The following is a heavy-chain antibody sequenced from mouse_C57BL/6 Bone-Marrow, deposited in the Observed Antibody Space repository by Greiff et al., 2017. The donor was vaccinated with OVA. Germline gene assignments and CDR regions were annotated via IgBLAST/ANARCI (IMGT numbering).Heavy chain of an antibody. CDR1: GFTFSDYY. CDR3: ARDRLYYFDY. Sequence: EVKLMESEGGLVQPGSSMKLSCTASGFTFSDYYMAWVRQVPEKGLEWVANINYDGSSTYYLDSLKSRFIISRDNAKNILYLQMSSLKSEDTATYYCARDRLYYFDYWGQGTTLTVSS. CDR2: INYDGSST. V-gene: IGHV5-16*01. J-gene: IGHJ2*01.